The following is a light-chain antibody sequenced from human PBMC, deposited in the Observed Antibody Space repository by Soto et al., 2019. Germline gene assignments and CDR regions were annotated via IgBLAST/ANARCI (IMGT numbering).Light chain of an antibody. CDR1: SSNIGAGYD. J-gene: IGLJ2*01. CDR3: QSYDSSLSGYVV. Sequence: QSVLTQPPSVSGAPGQRVTICCTGSSSNIGAGYDVHWYQQLPGTAPKLLIYGNSNRPSGVPDRFSGSKSGTSASLAITGLQAEDEADYYCQSYDSSLSGYVVFGAGTKVTVL. CDR2: GNS. V-gene: IGLV1-40*01.